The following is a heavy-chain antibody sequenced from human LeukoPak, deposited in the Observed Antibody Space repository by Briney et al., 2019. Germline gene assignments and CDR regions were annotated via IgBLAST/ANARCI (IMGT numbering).Heavy chain of an antibody. CDR1: GFTFSSYA. Sequence: GGSLRLSCAASGFTFSSYAMSWVRQAPGKGLEWVSAISGSGGSTYYADSVKGRFTISRDNSKNTLYLQMNSLRAEDTAVYFCAKDLVGCASTSCYIAEYFQHWGQGTLVTVSS. D-gene: IGHD2-2*02. CDR3: AKDLVGCASTSCYIAEYFQH. J-gene: IGHJ1*01. V-gene: IGHV3-23*01. CDR2: ISGSGGST.